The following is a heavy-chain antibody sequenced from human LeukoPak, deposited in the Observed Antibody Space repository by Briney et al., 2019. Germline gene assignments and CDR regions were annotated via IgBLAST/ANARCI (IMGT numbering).Heavy chain of an antibody. CDR2: IWHDGSHK. CDR3: ARDGSSGYLHFDY. J-gene: IGHJ4*02. Sequence: GGSLRLSCTASGFTFSSNGMHWVRQAPGKGLEWVAVIWHDGSHKYYSDPVKGRFTISRDNSKNTLYLQMNSLRVEDTAVYYCARDGSSGYLHFDYWGQGTLVTVSS. CDR1: GFTFSSNG. V-gene: IGHV3-33*01. D-gene: IGHD3-22*01.